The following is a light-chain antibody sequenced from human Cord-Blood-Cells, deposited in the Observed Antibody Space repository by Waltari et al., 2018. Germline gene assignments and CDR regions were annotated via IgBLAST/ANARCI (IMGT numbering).Light chain of an antibody. CDR2: RNN. V-gene: IGLV1-47*01. Sequence: QSVLTRPPSASGTPGQSVTISCSGSSSNIGSNYVYWYQQLPGTAPKLLIYRNNQRPSGVPDRFSGSKSGTSASLAISGLRSEDEADYYCAAWDDSLSGVFGGGTKLTVL. J-gene: IGLJ3*02. CDR1: SSNIGSNY. CDR3: AAWDDSLSGV.